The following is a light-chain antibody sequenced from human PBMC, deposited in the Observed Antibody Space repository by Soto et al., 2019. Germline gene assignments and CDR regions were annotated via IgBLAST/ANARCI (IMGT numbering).Light chain of an antibody. CDR2: DTS. CDR3: QPYYNWPLT. Sequence: EVVVTQSPSPLAVGPCEGVTLSCRASQGVRDTLSWYHHKPGQTPRLLIYDTSTRATGVPARFRGSRSAPEDTLTTNSLQSEDFAIYYCQPYYNWPLTFGGGTKVDI. J-gene: IGKJ4*01. V-gene: IGKV3-15*01. CDR1: QGVRDT.